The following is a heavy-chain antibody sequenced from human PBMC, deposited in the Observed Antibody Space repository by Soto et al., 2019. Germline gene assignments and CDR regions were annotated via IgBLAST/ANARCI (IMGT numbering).Heavy chain of an antibody. V-gene: IGHV1-18*01. CDR2: ISPYNGNT. CDR3: AREDGYCSGGSCHSGGWLEP. D-gene: IGHD2-15*01. Sequence: ASVKVSCKTSGYTFTTYGVSWVRQAPGEGLEWMGWISPYNGNTNYAQRLQGRVTLTTDTSTNTAYMELRSLRSDDTALYYCAREDGYCSGGSCHSGGWLEPWGQGTLVTVSS. J-gene: IGHJ5*02. CDR1: GYTFTTYG.